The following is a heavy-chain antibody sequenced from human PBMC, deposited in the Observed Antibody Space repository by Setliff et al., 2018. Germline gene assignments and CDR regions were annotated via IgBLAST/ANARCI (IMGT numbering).Heavy chain of an antibody. D-gene: IGHD3-16*01. CDR1: GYTFTSYG. V-gene: IGHV1-18*01. CDR3: SRFGLYYEAVYGGGDYYYYGMDV. Sequence: ASVKVPCKASGYTFTSYGFRWVRQAPGQGLEWMGWISGYNGNTNYAQKVQSRVTMTTDTSTGTIYMELRSLGADGTAVYYCSRFGLYYEAVYGGGDYYYYGMDVWGQGTTVTVSS. J-gene: IGHJ6*02. CDR2: ISGYNGNT.